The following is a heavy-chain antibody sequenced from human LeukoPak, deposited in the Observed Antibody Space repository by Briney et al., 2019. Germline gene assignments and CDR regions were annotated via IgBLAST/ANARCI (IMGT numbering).Heavy chain of an antibody. Sequence: GGSLRLSCAASGFTVSSNYMSWVRQAPGKELEWVSVIYSGGSTYYADSVKGRFTISRDNSKNTLYLQMNSLRAEDTAVYYCARDQGYNYYGMDVWGQGTTVTVSS. V-gene: IGHV3-53*01. CDR1: GFTVSSNY. CDR2: IYSGGST. CDR3: ARDQGYNYYGMDV. J-gene: IGHJ6*02.